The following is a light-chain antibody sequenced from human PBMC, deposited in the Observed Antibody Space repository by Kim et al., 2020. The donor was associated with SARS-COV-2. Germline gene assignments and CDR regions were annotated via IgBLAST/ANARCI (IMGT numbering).Light chain of an antibody. CDR3: QVWDSSSDHRV. V-gene: IGLV3-21*04. J-gene: IGLJ1*01. CDR1: NIGSKS. CDR2: YDS. Sequence: SYELTQPPSVSVAPGKTARITCGGNNIGSKSVHWYQQKPGLAPVLVIYYDSDRPSGIPERFSGSNSGNTATLTISRVEAGDEADYYCQVWDSSSDHRVFGTGTKVTVL.